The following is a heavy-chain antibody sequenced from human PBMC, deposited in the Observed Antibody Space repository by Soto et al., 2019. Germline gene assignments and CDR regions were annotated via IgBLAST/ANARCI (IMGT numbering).Heavy chain of an antibody. CDR1: GGSISSYY. V-gene: IGHV4-59*01. D-gene: IGHD2-15*01. J-gene: IGHJ6*02. CDR2: IYYSGST. CDR3: ARVVMPFYGMDV. Sequence: SETLSLTCTVSGGSISSYYWSWIRQPPGKGLEWIGYIYYSGSTNYNPSLKSRVTISVDTSKNQFSLKLSSVTAADTAVYYCARVVMPFYGMDVWGQGTTVTVSS.